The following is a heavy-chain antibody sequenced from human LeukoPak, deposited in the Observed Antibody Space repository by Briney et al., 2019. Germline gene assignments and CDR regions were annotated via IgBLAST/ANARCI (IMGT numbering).Heavy chain of an antibody. CDR1: GYTFTSYD. CDR3: ARGTPQDY. Sequence: GASVKVSCKGSGYTFTSYDINWVRQASGQGLEWMGWMNPIGGNTGYARKFQGRVTMTRNTSISTAYMELSSLVSEDTAVYYCARGTPQDYWGQGTPVTVSS. V-gene: IGHV1-8*01. J-gene: IGHJ4*02. CDR2: MNPIGGNT.